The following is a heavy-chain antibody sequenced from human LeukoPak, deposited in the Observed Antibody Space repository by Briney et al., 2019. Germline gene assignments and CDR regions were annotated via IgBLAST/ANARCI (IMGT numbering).Heavy chain of an antibody. V-gene: IGHV4-39*07. J-gene: IGHJ5*02. CDR2: IYYSGST. CDR3: AXDRGFREYXWFDP. D-gene: IGHD3-10*01. CDR1: GGSISSSSYY. Sequence: SETLSLTCTVSGGSISSSSYYWGWIRQPPGKGLEWIGSIYYSGSTYYNPSLKRRVTISVDTSKSQFSLKLNSVTAADTAVYYCAXDRGFREYXWFDPWGQGTLVTVSS.